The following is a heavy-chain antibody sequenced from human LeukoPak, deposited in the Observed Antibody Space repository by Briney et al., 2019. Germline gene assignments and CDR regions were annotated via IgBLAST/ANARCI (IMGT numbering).Heavy chain of an antibody. CDR1: GGSISSGSYY. CDR3: ARDLPSLSPVALTY. CDR2: IYTSGST. V-gene: IGHV4-61*02. J-gene: IGHJ4*02. D-gene: IGHD2-2*01. Sequence: SQTLSLTCTVSGGSISSGSYYWSWIRQPAGKGLEWIGRIYTSGSTNYNPSLKSRVTISVDTSKNQFSLKLSSVTAADTAVYYCARDLPSLSPVALTYWAQGTLVTVSS.